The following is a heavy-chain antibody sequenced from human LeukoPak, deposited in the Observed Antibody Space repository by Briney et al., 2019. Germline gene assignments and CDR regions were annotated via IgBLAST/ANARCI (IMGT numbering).Heavy chain of an antibody. CDR2: ISSSSSYI. V-gene: IGHV3-21*04. CDR3: AKGYYGGIDV. J-gene: IGHJ6*02. Sequence: GGSLRLSCAASGFTFKTYTMHWVRQAPGMGLEWVSSISSSSSYIFYADSVKGRFTISRDNAKNSLYLQMNSLRAEDTAVYYCAKGYYGGIDVWGQGTTVTVSS. D-gene: IGHD3-3*01. CDR1: GFTFKTYT.